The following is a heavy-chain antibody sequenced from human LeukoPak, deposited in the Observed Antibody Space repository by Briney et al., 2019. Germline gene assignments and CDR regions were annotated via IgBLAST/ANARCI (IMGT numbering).Heavy chain of an antibody. Sequence: ASVKVSCKASGYTFTSYYMHWVRQAPGQGLEWMGIINPSGGSTSYAQKFQGRVTMTRDTSISTAYMELSRLRSDDTAVYYCARDQAAAGKGDYWGQGTLVTVSS. CDR2: INPSGGST. CDR3: ARDQAAAGKGDY. J-gene: IGHJ4*02. CDR1: GYTFTSYY. V-gene: IGHV1-46*01. D-gene: IGHD6-13*01.